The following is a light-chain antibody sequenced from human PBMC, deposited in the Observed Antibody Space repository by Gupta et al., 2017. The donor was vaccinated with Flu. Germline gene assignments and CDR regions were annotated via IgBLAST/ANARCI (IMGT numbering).Light chain of an antibody. Sequence: CRSSQSLFYSSSNKNYLAWYQQKPGQPTKLLIYWASTRESGVPDRFSGSGSRADFTLTISSLQAEDVAVYYCQQYYITPRTFGQGTKVEIK. J-gene: IGKJ1*01. CDR3: QQYYITPRT. V-gene: IGKV4-1*01. CDR2: WAS. CDR1: QSLFYSSSNKNY.